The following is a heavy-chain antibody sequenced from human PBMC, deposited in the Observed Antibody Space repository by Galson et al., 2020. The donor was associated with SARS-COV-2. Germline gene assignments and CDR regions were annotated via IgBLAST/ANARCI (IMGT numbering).Heavy chain of an antibody. V-gene: IGHV3-23*01. CDR1: GFTFSSYA. Sequence: SCAASGFTFSSYAMNWLRQAPGKGLEWVSGISGSGSTTYYAGSVKGRFTISRDNSQNTLYLQMNSLRAEDTAIYYCAKRHRDSSGFDYWGQGARVTVSS. CDR2: ISGSGSTT. D-gene: IGHD3-22*01. J-gene: IGHJ4*02. CDR3: AKRHRDSSGFDY.